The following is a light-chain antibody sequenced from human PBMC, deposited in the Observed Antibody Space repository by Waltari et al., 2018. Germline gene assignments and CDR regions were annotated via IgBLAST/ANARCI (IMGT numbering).Light chain of an antibody. CDR1: TGAVTSAHY. Sequence: QTMVTQEPSVTVSPGGTVTLTCAPSTGAVTSAHYPNWFQQKPGQAPRTLIYSTRNKEPWTPARFSGALVGGKAALTLSGAEPDDEADYYCLLNLGGIRFFGGGTKLTVL. J-gene: IGLJ2*01. CDR2: STR. CDR3: LLNLGGIRF. V-gene: IGLV7-43*01.